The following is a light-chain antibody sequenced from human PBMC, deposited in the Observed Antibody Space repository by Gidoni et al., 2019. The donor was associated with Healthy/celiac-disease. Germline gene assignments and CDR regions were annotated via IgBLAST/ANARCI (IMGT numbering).Light chain of an antibody. CDR2: DAS. CDR1: QDISNY. J-gene: IGKJ2*01. Sequence: DIQMTQSPSSLSAFVGDRVTITCQASQDISNYLNWYQQKPGKAPKLLIYDASNLETGVPSRFSGSGSGTDFTFTISSLQPEDIATYYCQQYDNLPLYTFGQXAKLEIK. V-gene: IGKV1-33*01. CDR3: QQYDNLPLYT.